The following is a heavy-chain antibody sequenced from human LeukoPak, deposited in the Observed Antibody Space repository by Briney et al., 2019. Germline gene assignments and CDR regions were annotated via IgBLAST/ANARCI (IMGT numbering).Heavy chain of an antibody. D-gene: IGHD3-10*01. CDR1: GGSFSGYY. CDR3: ARAYYGSGSYYNLGLWGFDY. J-gene: IGHJ4*02. CDR2: IYHSGST. Sequence: PSETLSLTCAVYGGSFSGYYWSWIRQPPGKGLEWIGEIYHSGSTNYNPSLKSRVTISVDKSKNQFSLKLSSVTAADTAVYYCARAYYGSGSYYNLGLWGFDYWGQGTLVTVSS. V-gene: IGHV4-34*01.